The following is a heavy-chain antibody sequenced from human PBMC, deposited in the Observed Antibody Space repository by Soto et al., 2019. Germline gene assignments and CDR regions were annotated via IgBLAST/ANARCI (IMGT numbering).Heavy chain of an antibody. CDR1: GGSISSYY. J-gene: IGHJ4*02. V-gene: IGHV4-59*12. CDR2: IYYSGST. Sequence: SETLSLTCTVSGGSISSYYWSWIRQPPGKGLEWIGYIYYSGSTYYNPSLKSRVTISVDTSKNQFSLKLSSVTAADTAVYYCARVWGIAARQGPLTFDYWGQGTLVTVSS. D-gene: IGHD6-6*01. CDR3: ARVWGIAARQGPLTFDY.